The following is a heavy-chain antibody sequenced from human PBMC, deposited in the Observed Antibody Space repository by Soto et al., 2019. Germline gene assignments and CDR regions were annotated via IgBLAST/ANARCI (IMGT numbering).Heavy chain of an antibody. CDR3: ATVMGRLDDDNIDTFDV. CDR2: ISRDGGNT. V-gene: IGHV3-23*01. D-gene: IGHD1-1*01. CDR1: GFTFRGRA. Sequence: GGSLRLSCAASGFTFRGRAMTWVRQAPGKGLEWVSAISRDGGNTYYADFVQGRFTISKEISKNTLYLQLNSLRAGDTAVYYCATVMGRLDDDNIDTFDVWGQGTMVTVSS. J-gene: IGHJ3*01.